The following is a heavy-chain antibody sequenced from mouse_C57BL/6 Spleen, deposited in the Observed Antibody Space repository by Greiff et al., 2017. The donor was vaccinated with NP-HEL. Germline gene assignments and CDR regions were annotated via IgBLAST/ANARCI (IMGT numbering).Heavy chain of an antibody. CDR1: GFNIKDDY. Sequence: EVQLQQSGAELVRPGASVKLSCTASGFNIKDDYMHWVKQRPEQGLEWIGWIDPENGDTEYASKFQGKATITADTSFNTAYLQLSSLTSEDTAVYYCTTSGDSSGYGFAYWGQGTLVTVSA. CDR2: IDPENGDT. V-gene: IGHV14-4*01. CDR3: TTSGDSSGYGFAY. D-gene: IGHD3-2*02. J-gene: IGHJ3*01.